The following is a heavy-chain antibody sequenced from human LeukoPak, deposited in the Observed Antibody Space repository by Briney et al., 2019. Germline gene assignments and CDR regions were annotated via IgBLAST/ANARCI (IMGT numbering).Heavy chain of an antibody. CDR3: ARGEHVVVVPAAFNSFDY. CDR1: GYTFTGYY. V-gene: IGHV1-2*02. J-gene: IGHJ4*02. D-gene: IGHD2-2*01. CDR2: INPNSGGT. Sequence: ASVKVSCKASGYTFTGYYTHWVRQAPGQGLEWMGWINPNSGGTNYAQKFQGRVTMTRDTSISTAYMELSRLRSDDTAVYYCARGEHVVVVPAAFNSFDYWGQGTLVTVSS.